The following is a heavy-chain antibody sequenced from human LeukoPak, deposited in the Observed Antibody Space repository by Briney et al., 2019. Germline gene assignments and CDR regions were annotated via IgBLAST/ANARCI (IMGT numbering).Heavy chain of an antibody. CDR3: ARGEASSGWFVGLRY. V-gene: IGHV4-61*02. J-gene: IGHJ4*02. CDR1: GGSISSGSYY. D-gene: IGHD6-19*01. Sequence: PSETLSLTCTVSGGSISSGSYYWSWIRQPAGKGLEWIGRIYTSGSTDYNPSLKSRVTISVDTSKNQFSLKLSSVTAADTAVYYCARGEASSGWFVGLRYWGQGTLVTVSS. CDR2: IYTSGST.